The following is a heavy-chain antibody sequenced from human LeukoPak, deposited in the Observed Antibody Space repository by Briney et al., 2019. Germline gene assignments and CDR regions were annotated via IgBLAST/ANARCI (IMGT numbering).Heavy chain of an antibody. V-gene: IGHV4-61*02. Sequence: SQTLSLTRTVSGGSISSGDNYWSWIRQPAGKGLEWIGRIYTSGGTNYNPSLKSRVTISEDTSKNQFSLKLSSVTAADTAVYYCASAYTYASRFVYWGQGTLVTVSS. CDR2: IYTSGGT. CDR1: GGSISSGDNY. J-gene: IGHJ4*02. D-gene: IGHD5-18*01. CDR3: ASAYTYASRFVY.